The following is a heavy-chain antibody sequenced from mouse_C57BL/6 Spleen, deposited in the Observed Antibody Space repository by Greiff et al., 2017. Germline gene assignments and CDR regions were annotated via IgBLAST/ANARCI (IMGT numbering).Heavy chain of an antibody. J-gene: IGHJ4*01. D-gene: IGHD2-3*01. CDR3: ARSNGYYDYYAMDY. CDR2: INPGSGGT. V-gene: IGHV1-54*01. CDR1: GYAFTNYL. Sequence: QVQLKESGAELVRPGTSVKVSCKASGYAFTNYLIEWVKQRPGQGLEWIGVINPGSGGTNYNEKFKGKATLTADKSSSTAYMQLSSLTSEDSAVYFCARSNGYYDYYAMDYWGQGTSVTVSS.